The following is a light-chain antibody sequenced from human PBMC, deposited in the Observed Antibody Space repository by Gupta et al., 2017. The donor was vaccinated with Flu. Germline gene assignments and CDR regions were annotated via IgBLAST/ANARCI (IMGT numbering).Light chain of an antibody. Sequence: GDSATLSCRACQRVTSSYLAWYQQKPGQAPRLLIYGASSRATGIPDRFSGSGSGTDFPLTISRLEPEDVAVYYCQQYGSSPYTFGQRPKLKIK. CDR2: GAS. CDR3: QQYGSSPYT. CDR1: QRVTSSY. J-gene: IGKJ2*01. V-gene: IGKV3-20*01.